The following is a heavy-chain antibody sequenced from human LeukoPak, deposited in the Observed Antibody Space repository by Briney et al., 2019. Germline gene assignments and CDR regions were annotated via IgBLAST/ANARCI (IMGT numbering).Heavy chain of an antibody. CDR3: ARDIADSSGYPDAFDI. CDR2: IVVGSGNT. D-gene: IGHD3-22*01. V-gene: IGHV1-58*02. CDR1: GFTFTSSA. Sequence: SVKVSCKASGFTFTSSAMQWVRQARGQRLEWIGWIVVGSGNTNYAQKFQERVTITRDMSTSTAYMELSSLRSEDTAVYYCARDIADSSGYPDAFDIWGQGTMVTVSS. J-gene: IGHJ3*02.